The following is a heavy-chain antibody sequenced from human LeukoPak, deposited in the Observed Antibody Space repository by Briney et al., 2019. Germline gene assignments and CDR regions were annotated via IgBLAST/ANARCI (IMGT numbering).Heavy chain of an antibody. J-gene: IGHJ3*02. CDR3: ARDWDPEGGGHDAFDI. CDR1: GYTFTSYY. CDR2: IDPSGGTT. V-gene: IGHV1-46*01. Sequence: GASVKVSCKASGYTFTSYYIHWVRQAPGQGLEWMGIIDPSGGTTSYAQKFQGRVTMTRDTSTSTVYMELNSLRSEDTAVYYCARDWDPEGGGHDAFDIWGQGTMVTVSS. D-gene: IGHD1-26*01.